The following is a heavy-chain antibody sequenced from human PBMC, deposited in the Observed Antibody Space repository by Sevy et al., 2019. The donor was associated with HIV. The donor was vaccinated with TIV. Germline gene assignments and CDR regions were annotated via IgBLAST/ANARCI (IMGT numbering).Heavy chain of an antibody. J-gene: IGHJ4*02. D-gene: IGHD3-22*01. CDR1: GFTFSSYA. Sequence: GGSLRLSCAASGFTFSSYAMSWVHQAPGKGLEWVSAISGSGGSTYYADSVKGRFTISRDNSKNTLYLQMNSLRAEDTAVYYCAKAHVLYYDSRGDYFDYWGQGTLVTVSS. CDR3: AKAHVLYYDSRGDYFDY. CDR2: ISGSGGST. V-gene: IGHV3-23*01.